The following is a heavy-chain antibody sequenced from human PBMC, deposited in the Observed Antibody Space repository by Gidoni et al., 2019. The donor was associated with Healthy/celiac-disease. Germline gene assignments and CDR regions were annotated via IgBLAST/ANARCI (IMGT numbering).Heavy chain of an antibody. J-gene: IGHJ4*02. D-gene: IGHD3-22*01. CDR3: ARNYYDSSGYLSPPDY. V-gene: IGHV4-34*01. CDR1: GGSFSGYY. CDR2: INHSGST. Sequence: QVQLQQWGAGLLKPSETLSLTCAVYGGSFSGYYWSWIRQPPGKGLEWIGEINHSGSTNYNPSLKSRVTISVDTSKNQFSLKLSSVTAADTAVYYCARNYYDSSGYLSPPDYWGQGTLVTVSS.